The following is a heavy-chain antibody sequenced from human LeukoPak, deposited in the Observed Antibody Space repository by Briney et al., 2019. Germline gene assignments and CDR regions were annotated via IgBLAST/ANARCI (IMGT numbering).Heavy chain of an antibody. Sequence: SVKVSCKASGYTFTSYGISWVRQAPGQGLEWMGGVIPIFGTANYAQKFQGRVTITADKSTSTAYMELSSLRSEDTAVYYCAREGCSGGSCYSPVRPYYGMDVWGKGTTVTVSS. CDR3: AREGCSGGSCYSPVRPYYGMDV. D-gene: IGHD2-15*01. CDR1: GYTFTSYG. CDR2: VIPIFGTA. V-gene: IGHV1-69*06. J-gene: IGHJ6*04.